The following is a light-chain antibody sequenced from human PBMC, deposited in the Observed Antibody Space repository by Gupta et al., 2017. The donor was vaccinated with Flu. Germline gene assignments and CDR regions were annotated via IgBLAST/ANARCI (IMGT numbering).Light chain of an antibody. CDR2: EGS. Sequence: QSALIQPASVSGSPGQSITISCTGTSSDVGGYNFVSWYQQHPANAPKLMIYEGSNRPAGVSSRFSGSKAGNTASLTISGLQAEDEADYYCSSHTSSSTLVFGGGTKLTVL. V-gene: IGLV2-14*01. CDR3: SSHTSSSTLV. CDR1: SSDVGGYNF. J-gene: IGLJ2*01.